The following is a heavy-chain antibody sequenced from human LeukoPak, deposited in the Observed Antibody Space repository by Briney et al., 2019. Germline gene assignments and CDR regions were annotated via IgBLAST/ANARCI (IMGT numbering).Heavy chain of an antibody. V-gene: IGHV4-59*11. D-gene: IGHD6-6*01. CDR1: GASMSSHY. CDR3: AQECGPGRQGLDS. Sequence: SETLSLTCTASGASMSSHYGTWMRQDPGTGLEWIGNIYHTGSTSYNPALESRVTISLDTSNHQFSLKLTSVNAADTAVYYCAQECGPGRQGLDSWGQGTLVTVSS. CDR2: IYHTGST. J-gene: IGHJ4*02.